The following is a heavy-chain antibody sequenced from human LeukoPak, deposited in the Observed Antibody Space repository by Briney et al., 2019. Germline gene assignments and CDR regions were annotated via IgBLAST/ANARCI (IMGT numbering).Heavy chain of an antibody. CDR1: GFTFSSYG. Sequence: GGSLRLSCAASGFTFSSYGMHWVRQAPGKGLEWVAFIRYDGSKKYYADSVKGRFTISRDNSKNTLYLQMNSLRAEDVAVYYCAKELRYYDSSGYYDDYWGQGTLATVSS. V-gene: IGHV3-30*02. CDR3: AKELRYYDSSGYYDDY. CDR2: IRYDGSKK. J-gene: IGHJ4*02. D-gene: IGHD3-22*01.